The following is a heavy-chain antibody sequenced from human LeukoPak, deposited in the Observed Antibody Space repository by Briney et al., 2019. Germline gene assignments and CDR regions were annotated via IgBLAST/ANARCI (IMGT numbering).Heavy chain of an antibody. CDR3: ARGGLFVRGVPNDY. J-gene: IGHJ4*02. CDR1: GFTFSSYA. CDR2: ISYDGSNK. D-gene: IGHD3-10*02. V-gene: IGHV3-30*04. Sequence: GGSLRLSCAASGFTFSSYAMHWVRQAPGKGLEWVAVISYDGSNKYYTDSVKGRFTISRDNSKNTLYLQMNSLRAEDTAVYYCARGGLFVRGVPNDYWGQGTLVTVSS.